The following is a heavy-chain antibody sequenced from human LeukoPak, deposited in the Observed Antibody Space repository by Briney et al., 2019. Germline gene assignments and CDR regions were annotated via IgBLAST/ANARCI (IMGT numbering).Heavy chain of an antibody. CDR2: ISSSSSYI. CDR3: ASVAPAGTNY. D-gene: IGHD6-13*01. V-gene: IGHV3-21*01. J-gene: IGHJ4*02. Sequence: GGSLRLSCAASGFIFGSYSMNGVRQAPGKGLEWVSSISSSSSYIYYADSVKGRFTISRDNAKNSLYLQMNSLRAEDTAVYYCASVAPAGTNYWGQGTLVTVSS. CDR1: GFIFGSYS.